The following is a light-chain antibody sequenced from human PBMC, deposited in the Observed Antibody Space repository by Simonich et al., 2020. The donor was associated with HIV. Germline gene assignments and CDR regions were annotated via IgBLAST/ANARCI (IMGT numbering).Light chain of an antibody. Sequence: EIVMTQSPATLSVSPGERATLSCRASQSVGSNLAWYQQKPGQAPRLLIFGASTRATGIPARFSGRGSGTEFTLTISSMQSEDFAVYYCQQYNNWPPSNTFGQGTKVEIK. CDR2: GAS. V-gene: IGKV3-15*01. CDR1: QSVGSN. J-gene: IGKJ2*01. CDR3: QQYNNWPPSNT.